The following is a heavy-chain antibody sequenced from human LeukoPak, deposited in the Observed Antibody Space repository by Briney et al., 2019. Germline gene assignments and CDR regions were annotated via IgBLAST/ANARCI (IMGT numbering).Heavy chain of an antibody. CDR1: GGPISSSSYY. J-gene: IGHJ6*03. Sequence: PSETLSLTCTVSGGPISSSSYYWGWIRQPPGKGLEWIGSIYYSGSTYYNPSLKSRVTISVDTSKNQFSLKLSSVTAADTAVYYCARISSAYYYYYYYMDVWGKGTTVTVSS. D-gene: IGHD6-6*01. CDR3: ARISSAYYYYYYYMDV. CDR2: IYYSGST. V-gene: IGHV4-39*01.